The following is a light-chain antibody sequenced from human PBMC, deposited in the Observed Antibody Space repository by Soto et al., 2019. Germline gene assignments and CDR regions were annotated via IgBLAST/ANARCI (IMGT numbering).Light chain of an antibody. Sequence: QSVLTQPASVSGSPGQSMTISCTGTSSDVGSGNFVSWFQQHPGKAPKLMIYEVTNRPSGVSYRFSGSKSGNTASLPISGLQAEAEADSYCSSFTTTTTWVFGGGTKLTVL. CDR1: SSDVGSGNF. CDR2: EVT. J-gene: IGLJ3*02. CDR3: SSFTTTTTWV. V-gene: IGLV2-14*01.